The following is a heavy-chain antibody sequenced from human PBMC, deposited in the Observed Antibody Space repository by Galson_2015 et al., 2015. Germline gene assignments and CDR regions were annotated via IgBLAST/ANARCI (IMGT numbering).Heavy chain of an antibody. D-gene: IGHD5-12*01. CDR1: GFTFSSFW. V-gene: IGHV3-7*01. CDR3: ARYSGSDSFDY. CDR2: IKEDGSEK. Sequence: SLRLSCAASGFTFSSFWMSWVRQAPGKGLEWVANIKEDGSEKYYVDSVKGRFTISRDNAKNSLYLQMNGLRAGDTAVYYCARYSGSDSFDYWGQGTLVTVSS. J-gene: IGHJ4*02.